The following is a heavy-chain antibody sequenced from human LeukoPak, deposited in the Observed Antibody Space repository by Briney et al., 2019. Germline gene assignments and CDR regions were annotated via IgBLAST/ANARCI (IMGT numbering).Heavy chain of an antibody. D-gene: IGHD6-13*01. J-gene: IGHJ4*02. CDR3: ARVSGYSSSWSHD. CDR2: IIPILGIA. V-gene: IGHV1-69*04. CDR1: GGTFSSYA. Sequence: EASVKVSCKASGGTFSSYAISWVRQAPGQGLEWMGRIIPILGIANYAQKFQGRVTITADKSTSTAYMELSSLRSEDTAVYYCARVSGYSSSWSHDWGQGTLVTVSS.